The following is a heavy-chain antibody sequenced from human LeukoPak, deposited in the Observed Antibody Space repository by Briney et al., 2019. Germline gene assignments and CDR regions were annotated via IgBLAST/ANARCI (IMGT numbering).Heavy chain of an antibody. CDR2: ISAYNGNT. J-gene: IGHJ6*02. V-gene: IGHV1-18*01. CDR1: GYTLTSYG. Sequence: VASVKVSCKASGYTLTSYGISWVRQAPRQGLEWMGWISAYNGNTNYAQKLQGRVTMTTDTSTSTAYMELRSLRSDDTAVYYCAREVGYYYGSGSFGYYYYGMDVWGQGTTVTVSS. CDR3: AREVGYYYGSGSFGYYYYGMDV. D-gene: IGHD3-10*01.